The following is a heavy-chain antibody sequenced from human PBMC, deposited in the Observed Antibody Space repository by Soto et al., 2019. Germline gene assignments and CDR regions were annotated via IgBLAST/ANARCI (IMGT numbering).Heavy chain of an antibody. CDR3: ERIQRSSSSDMDV. CDR2: TYYRSKWYS. J-gene: IGHJ6*02. D-gene: IGHD6-6*01. Sequence: SQTLSLTCAISGDSVSSNSAAWNWIRQSPSRGLEWLGRTYYRSKWYSNYAVSVKSRITINPDTSKNQFSLQLNSVTPEDTVVYYCERIQRSSSSDMDVWGQGTTVTVSS. CDR1: GDSVSSNSAA. V-gene: IGHV6-1*01.